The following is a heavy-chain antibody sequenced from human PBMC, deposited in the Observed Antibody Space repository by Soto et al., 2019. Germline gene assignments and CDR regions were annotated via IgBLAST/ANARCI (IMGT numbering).Heavy chain of an antibody. CDR1: GYPFTSNF. Sequence: QVQLVQSGAEVKKPGASVKISCKSSGYPFTSNFIHWVRQAPGQRLEWMGVINPSGGSTRYSQKFQGRVAITRATSTSTGYMELSSLRSEDAAVYYCARVSTLTTCFDYWGQGTLLTVAS. V-gene: IGHV1-46*03. CDR2: INPSGGST. J-gene: IGHJ4*02. D-gene: IGHD3-22*01. CDR3: ARVSTLTTCFDY.